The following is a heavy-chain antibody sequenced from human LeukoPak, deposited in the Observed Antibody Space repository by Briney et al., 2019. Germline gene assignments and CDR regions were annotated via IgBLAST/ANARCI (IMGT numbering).Heavy chain of an antibody. CDR2: ISSNGGST. Sequence: GGSLRLSCAASGFTFSSYAMHWVRQAPGKGLEYVSAISSNGGSTYYANSVKGRFTISRDNSKNTLYLQMGSLRAEDMAVYYCAREGGIAVAGLDYWGQGTLVTVSS. CDR3: AREGGIAVAGLDY. D-gene: IGHD6-19*01. CDR1: GFTFSSYA. V-gene: IGHV3-64*01. J-gene: IGHJ4*02.